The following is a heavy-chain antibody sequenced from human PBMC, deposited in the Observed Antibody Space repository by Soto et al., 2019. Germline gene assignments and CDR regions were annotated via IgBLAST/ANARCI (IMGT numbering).Heavy chain of an antibody. CDR3: ARTTAVPNTLRSRYFFDY. CDR2: VYYSGTT. V-gene: IGHV4-61*01. J-gene: IGHJ4*02. CDR1: GGSVSDKTYY. Sequence: SETLSLTCSVSGGSVSDKTYYWGWIRQPPGKRLEWIGYVYYSGTTNYNTSLKSRVTISVDLSKNRFSLRLSSVTTADTALYYCARTTAVPNTLRSRYFFDYWGQGTLVTVSS. D-gene: IGHD4-17*01.